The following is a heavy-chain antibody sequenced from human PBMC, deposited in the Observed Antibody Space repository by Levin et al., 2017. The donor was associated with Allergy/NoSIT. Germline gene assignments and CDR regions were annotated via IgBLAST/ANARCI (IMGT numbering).Heavy chain of an antibody. CDR2: INHSGST. Sequence: SQTLSLTCAVYGGSFSGYYWSWIRQPPGKGLEWIGEINHSGSTNYNPSLKSRVTISVDTSKNQFSLKLSSVTAADTAVYYCARAIKDYYGSGSYYLLYYYYYMDVWGKGTTVTVSS. J-gene: IGHJ6*03. D-gene: IGHD3-10*01. CDR3: ARAIKDYYGSGSYYLLYYYYYMDV. V-gene: IGHV4-34*01. CDR1: GGSFSGYY.